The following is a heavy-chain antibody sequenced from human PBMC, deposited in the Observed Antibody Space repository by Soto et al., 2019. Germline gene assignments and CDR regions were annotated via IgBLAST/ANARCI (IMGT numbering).Heavy chain of an antibody. CDR2: ISYDGSNK. V-gene: IGHV3-30*18. Sequence: QVQLVESGGGVVQPGRSLRLSCAASGFTFSSYGMHWVRQASGKGLEWVAVISYDGSNKYYADSVKGRFTISRDNSKNTLYLQMNSLRAEDTAVYYCAKGEGQGAVVEDYWGQGTLVTVSS. CDR1: GFTFSSYG. CDR3: AKGEGQGAVVEDY. J-gene: IGHJ4*02. D-gene: IGHD3-22*01.